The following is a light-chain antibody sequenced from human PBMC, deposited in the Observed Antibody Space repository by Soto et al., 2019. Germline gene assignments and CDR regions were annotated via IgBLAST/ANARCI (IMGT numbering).Light chain of an antibody. CDR3: QQYNNWPWT. CDR1: QSVSSN. J-gene: IGKJ1*01. CDR2: GAS. Sequence: IVMTQSPATLSVSPGERATLCCRASQSVSSNLAWYQQTPGQAPRLLIYGASTRATGIPARFSGSGSGTEFTLTISSLQSEDFAVYYCQQYNNWPWTFGQGTKVDIK. V-gene: IGKV3-15*01.